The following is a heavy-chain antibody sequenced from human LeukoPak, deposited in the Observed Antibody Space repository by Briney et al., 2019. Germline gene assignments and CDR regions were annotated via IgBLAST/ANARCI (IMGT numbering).Heavy chain of an antibody. D-gene: IGHD6-19*01. V-gene: IGHV3-33*06. CDR3: AKDTEQWLGLDY. J-gene: IGHJ4*02. CDR1: GFIFTTYG. CDR2: IWHDGTNK. Sequence: GRSLRLSCAASGFIFTTYGIHWVRQAPGKGLEWVAVIWHDGTNKYYADSVKGRFTISRDNSKNTLYLQMNSLRAEDTAVYYCAKDTEQWLGLDYWGQGTLVTVSS.